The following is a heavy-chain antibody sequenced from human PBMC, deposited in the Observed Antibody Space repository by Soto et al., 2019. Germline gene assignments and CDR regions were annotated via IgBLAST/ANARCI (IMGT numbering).Heavy chain of an antibody. CDR2: IYYSGST. V-gene: IGHV4-30-4*01. J-gene: IGHJ4*02. CDR3: ARARGPRYFDD. CDR1: GGSISSGDYY. Sequence: PSETLSLTCTVSGGSISSGDYYWSWIRQPPGKGLEWIGYIYYSGSTYYNPSLKSRVTISVDTSKNQFSLKLSSVTAADTAVYYCARARGPRYFDDWGQGTLVTVSS.